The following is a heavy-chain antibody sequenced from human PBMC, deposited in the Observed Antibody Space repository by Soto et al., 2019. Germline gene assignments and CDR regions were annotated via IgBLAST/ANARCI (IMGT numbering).Heavy chain of an antibody. CDR2: IYYSGST. CDR3: ARVYDAGNLDY. CDR1: GGSISSGDYY. V-gene: IGHV4-30-4*01. D-gene: IGHD3-16*01. Sequence: SETLPLTCTVSGGSISSGDYYWSWIRQPPGKGLEWIGYIYYSGSTYYNPSLKSRVTISVDTSKNQFSLKLSSVTAADTAVYYCARVYDAGNLDYWGQGTLVTVSS. J-gene: IGHJ4*02.